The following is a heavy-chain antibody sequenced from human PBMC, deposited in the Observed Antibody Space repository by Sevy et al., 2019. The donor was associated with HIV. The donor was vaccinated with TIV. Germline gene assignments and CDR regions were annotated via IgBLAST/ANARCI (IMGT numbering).Heavy chain of an antibody. CDR2: IYYTGST. Sequence: SETLSLTCTVSGGSISSSNYYWGWIRQPPGKGLEWIGTIYYTGSTYYNPSLKSQFTMSVDTSKNQFSLKLSSVTAADTAVYYCARTTMDGYISLFDYWGQGALVTVSS. CDR3: ARTTMDGYISLFDY. J-gene: IGHJ4*02. V-gene: IGHV4-39*01. D-gene: IGHD5-12*01. CDR1: GGSISSSNYY.